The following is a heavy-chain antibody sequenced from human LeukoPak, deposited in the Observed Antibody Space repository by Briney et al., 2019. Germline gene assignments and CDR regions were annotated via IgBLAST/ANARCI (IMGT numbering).Heavy chain of an antibody. CDR1: GFTGNECY. CDR2: INIGGTNT. CDR3: ATDGAGFDT. Sequence: PVVFLRLSYADAGFTGNECYMSWMRHAPGKGLEWLSYINIGGTNTHYADSVKGRFTISRDNAKKSLYLEMNNLRAEDTAVYYCATDGAGFDTWGQGVLVTVSS. V-gene: IGHV3-11*01. J-gene: IGHJ5*02.